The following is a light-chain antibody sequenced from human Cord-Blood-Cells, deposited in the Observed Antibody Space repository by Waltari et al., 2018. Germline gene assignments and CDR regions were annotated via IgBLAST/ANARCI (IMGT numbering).Light chain of an antibody. CDR1: SSDVGGYNY. CDR2: DVS. J-gene: IGLJ2*01. V-gene: IGLV2-14*01. Sequence: QSALTQPAPVSGSPGQSITISCTGTSSDVGGYNYVSWYQQHPGKAPRLMIYDVSNRPSGMSKRFSGSKSGNAASRTICGLQAEDEADYYCSSYTSSSTLVFGGGTKLTVL. CDR3: SSYTSSSTLV.